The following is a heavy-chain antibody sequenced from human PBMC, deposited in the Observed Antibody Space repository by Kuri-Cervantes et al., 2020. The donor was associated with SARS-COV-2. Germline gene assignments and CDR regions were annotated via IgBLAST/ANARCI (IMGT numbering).Heavy chain of an antibody. D-gene: IGHD5-18*01. Sequence: ASVKVSRKASGYTFTSYYMHWVRQAPGQGLEWMGIINPSGGSTSYAQKFQGRVTISVDTSKTQFSLSLSAVTAADTAVYYCAKLGGYRSGYNWFDPWGQGTLVTVSS. J-gene: IGHJ5*02. CDR1: GYTFTSYY. V-gene: IGHV1-46*01. CDR2: INPSGGST. CDR3: AKLGGYRSGYNWFDP.